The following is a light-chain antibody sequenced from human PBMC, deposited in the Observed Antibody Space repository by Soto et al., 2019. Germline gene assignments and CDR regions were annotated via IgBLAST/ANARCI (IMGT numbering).Light chain of an antibody. CDR1: QSISIW. CDR2: KAS. J-gene: IGKJ1*01. CDR3: QQYSTYTPRT. V-gene: IGKV1-5*03. Sequence: DIQMTHSPSTLSASVGDRVTITCRASQSISIWLAWYQQKPGKAPKILIYKASSLESGVPSRFSGSGSGTEFTLTISSLQPDDFATYYCQQYSTYTPRTFGQGTKVEIK.